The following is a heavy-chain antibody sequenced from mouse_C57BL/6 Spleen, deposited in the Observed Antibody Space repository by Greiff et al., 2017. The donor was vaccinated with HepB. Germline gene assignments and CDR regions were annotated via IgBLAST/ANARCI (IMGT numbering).Heavy chain of an antibody. CDR1: GYSITSGYY. V-gene: IGHV3-6*01. CDR2: ISYDGSN. D-gene: IGHD3-1*01. J-gene: IGHJ1*03. CDR3: ARDHSNWYFDV. Sequence: ESGPGLVKPSQSLSLTCSVTGYSITSGYYWNWIRQFPGNKLEWMGYISYDGSNNYNPSLKNRISITRDTSKNQFFLKLNSVTTEDTATYYCARDHSNWYFDVWGTGTTVTVSS.